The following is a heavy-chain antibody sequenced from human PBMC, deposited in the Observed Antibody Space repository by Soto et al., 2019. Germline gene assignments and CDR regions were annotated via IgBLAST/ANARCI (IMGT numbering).Heavy chain of an antibody. CDR1: EFTFSTYG. CDR2: ISGSGGTT. Sequence: ESVGGLVQPGGSLKLSCAASEFTFSTYGMNWVRQAPGKGLEWVSGISGSGGTTYYADSVKGRFTISRDNSKNTLYLQINSLRAEDTAVYYCARDRGCSSPTCYVVGYYYYGMDVWGQGTTVTVSS. J-gene: IGHJ6*02. D-gene: IGHD2-2*01. CDR3: ARDRGCSSPTCYVVGYYYYGMDV. V-gene: IGHV3-23*01.